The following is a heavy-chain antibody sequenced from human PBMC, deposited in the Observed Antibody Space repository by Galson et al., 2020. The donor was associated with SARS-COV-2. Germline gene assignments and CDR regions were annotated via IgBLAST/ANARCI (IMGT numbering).Heavy chain of an antibody. CDR2: INHSGST. Sequence: SETLSLTCAVYGGSFSGYYWSWIRQPPGKGLEWIGEINHSGSTNYNPSLKSRVTISVDTSKNQFSLKLSSVTAADTAVYYCARARIAAAGYYYYYMDVWGKGTTVTISS. CDR1: GGSFSGYY. V-gene: IGHV4-34*01. CDR3: ARARIAAAGYYYYYMDV. D-gene: IGHD6-13*01. J-gene: IGHJ6*03.